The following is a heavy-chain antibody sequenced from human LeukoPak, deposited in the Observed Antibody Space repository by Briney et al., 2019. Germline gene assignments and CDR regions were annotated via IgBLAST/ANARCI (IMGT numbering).Heavy chain of an antibody. V-gene: IGHV4-38-2*01. CDR2: IYHSGST. J-gene: IGHJ5*02. CDR1: GSSISSGYY. D-gene: IGHD2-15*01. CDR3: ARVAVCSGGSCYSGWFDP. Sequence: PSETMSLTCAVSGSSISSGYYWGWIRQPPGKGLEWIGSIYHSGSTYYNPSLKSRVTISVDTSKNQFSLKLSSVTAADTAVYYCARVAVCSGGSCYSGWFDPWGQGTLVTVSS.